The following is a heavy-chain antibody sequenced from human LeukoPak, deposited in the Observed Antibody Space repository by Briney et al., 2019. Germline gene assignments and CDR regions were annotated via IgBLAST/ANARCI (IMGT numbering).Heavy chain of an antibody. CDR1: GFTFSSYA. Sequence: GGSLRLSCAASGFTFSSYAMSWVRQAPGKGLEWVSVIYSGGSTYYADSVKGRFTISRDNSKNTLYLQMNSLRAEDTAVYYCARETGYCSSTSCYNNWFDPWGQGTLVTVSS. CDR3: ARETGYCSSTSCYNNWFDP. D-gene: IGHD2-2*03. CDR2: IYSGGST. J-gene: IGHJ5*02. V-gene: IGHV3-53*01.